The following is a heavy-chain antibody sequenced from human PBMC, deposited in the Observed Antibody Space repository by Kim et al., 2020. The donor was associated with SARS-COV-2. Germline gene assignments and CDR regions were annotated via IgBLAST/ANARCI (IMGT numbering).Heavy chain of an antibody. J-gene: IGHJ4*02. D-gene: IGHD3-10*01. CDR2: INAGNGNT. Sequence: ASVKVSCKASGYTFTSYAMHWVRQAPGQRLEWMGWINAGNGNTKYSQKFQGRVTITRDTSASTAYMGLSSLRSEDTAVYYCARGGPVWFGELGWPWDYWGQGTLVTVSS. V-gene: IGHV1-3*01. CDR1: GYTFTSYA. CDR3: ARGGPVWFGELGWPWDY.